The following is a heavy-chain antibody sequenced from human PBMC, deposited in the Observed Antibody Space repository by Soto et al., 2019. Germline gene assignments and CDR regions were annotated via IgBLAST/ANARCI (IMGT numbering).Heavy chain of an antibody. CDR2: ISGNSGKT. Sequence: GGSLRLSCTASGFTFSSYAMSWVRQAPGKELEWVSTISGNSGKTNYAESVKGRFSISRDNSKNTVHLQLHSLRAEDTAVYFCAKLGFVLMELYYFHQWGHGTLVTVSS. J-gene: IGHJ4*01. D-gene: IGHD2-8*01. CDR1: GFTFSSYA. V-gene: IGHV3-23*01. CDR3: AKLGFVLMELYYFHQ.